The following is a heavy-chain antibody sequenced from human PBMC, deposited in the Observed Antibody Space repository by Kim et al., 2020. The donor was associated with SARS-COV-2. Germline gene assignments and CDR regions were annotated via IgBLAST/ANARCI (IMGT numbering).Heavy chain of an antibody. J-gene: IGHJ3*02. V-gene: IGHV3-23*01. CDR2: ITDSGSRT. D-gene: IGHD2-21*01. Sequence: GGSLRLSCEASGFSFSIYAMSWVRQAPGKGLEWVSSITDSGSRTYYADSVKGRFTISRDNSKNTLCLQMNSLRVEDTAVYYCAKDIQRWAFDIWGQGTMVTVSS. CDR1: GFSFSIYA. CDR3: AKDIQRWAFDI.